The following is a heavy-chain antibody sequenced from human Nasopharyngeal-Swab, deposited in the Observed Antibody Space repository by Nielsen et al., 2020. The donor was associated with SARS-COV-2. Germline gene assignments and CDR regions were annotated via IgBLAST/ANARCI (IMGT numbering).Heavy chain of an antibody. CDR3: ARDLWRRAARDYYYYGMDV. D-gene: IGHD3-3*01. CDR1: GYIFSSYG. V-gene: IGHV1-69*13. J-gene: IGHJ6*02. Sequence: SVKVSCKASGYIFSSYGISWVRQAPGQGLEWMGGIIPIFGTANYAQKFQGRVTITADESTSTAYMELSSLRSEDTAVYYCARDLWRRAARDYYYYGMDVWGQGTTVTVSS. CDR2: IIPIFGTA.